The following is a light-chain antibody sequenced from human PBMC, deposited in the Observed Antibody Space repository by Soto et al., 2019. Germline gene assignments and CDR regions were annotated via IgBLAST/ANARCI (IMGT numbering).Light chain of an antibody. J-gene: IGLJ1*01. Sequence: QSALTQPASVSGSPGQSITISCTGTSSDVGGYNYVSWYQHHPGKAPKLMIYEVSNRPSGVSNRFSGSKSGNTASLTISGLQAEDEADYYCSSYTSGSTLEVFGTGTRSPS. CDR3: SSYTSGSTLEV. CDR2: EVS. V-gene: IGLV2-14*01. CDR1: SSDVGGYNY.